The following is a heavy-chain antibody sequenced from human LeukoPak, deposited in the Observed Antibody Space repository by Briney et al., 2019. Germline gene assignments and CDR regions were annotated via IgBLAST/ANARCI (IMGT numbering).Heavy chain of an antibody. J-gene: IGHJ4*02. Sequence: PGGSLRLSCAASGFTFSSYWMSWVRQAPGKGLEWISYITSSSGTIYYADSVKGRFTISRDNAKSSLYLQMNSLRAEDTAVYYCAKVGWGVFDYWGQGALVTVSS. CDR1: GFTFSSYW. V-gene: IGHV3-48*04. D-gene: IGHD3-16*01. CDR2: ITSSSGTI. CDR3: AKVGWGVFDY.